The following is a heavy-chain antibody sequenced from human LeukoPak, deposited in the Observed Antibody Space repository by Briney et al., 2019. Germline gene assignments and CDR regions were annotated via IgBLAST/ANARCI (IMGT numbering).Heavy chain of an antibody. D-gene: IGHD6-19*01. V-gene: IGHV4-39*01. J-gene: IGHJ1*01. CDR3: ARHLKGWVAGPEYFQH. CDR2: IYYSGST. CDR1: GGSISSSSYY. Sequence: PSETLSLTCTVSGGSISSSSYYWGGIRQPPGKGLEWIGSIYYSGSTYYNPSLKSRVTISVDTSKNQFSLKLSSVTAADTAVYYCARHLKGWVAGPEYFQHWGQGTLVTVSS.